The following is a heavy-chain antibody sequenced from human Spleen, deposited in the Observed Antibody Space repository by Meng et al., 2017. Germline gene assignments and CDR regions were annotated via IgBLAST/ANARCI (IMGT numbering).Heavy chain of an antibody. CDR1: GFTFSSYV. Sequence: GESLKISCAASGFTFSSYVMHWVRQAPGKGLEWVTLISYDGSNGYYADSVKGRFTISRDNSKNTLYLQMNNLRDEDTAVYYCAKVKWTTKYYYYGMDVWGQGTTVTVSS. J-gene: IGHJ6*02. CDR2: ISYDGSNG. CDR3: AKVKWTTKYYYYGMDV. D-gene: IGHD1-1*01. V-gene: IGHV3-30*18.